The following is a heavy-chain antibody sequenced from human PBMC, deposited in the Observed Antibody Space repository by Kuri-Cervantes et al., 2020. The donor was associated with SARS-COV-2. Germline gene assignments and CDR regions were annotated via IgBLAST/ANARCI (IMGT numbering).Heavy chain of an antibody. CDR3: ARDPSGGGSYNDYFDH. CDR2: ISDDGTST. D-gene: IGHD1-26*01. CDR1: GFIFSNYA. Sequence: GESLKISCAASGFIFSNYAMHWVRQAPGKELEQVAAISDDGTSTLYLNSVRGRFIISRDNSKNTLYLQMGSLRPEDMAAYYCARDPSGGGSYNDYFDHWGQGTLVTVSS. V-gene: IGHV3-64*01. J-gene: IGHJ4*02.